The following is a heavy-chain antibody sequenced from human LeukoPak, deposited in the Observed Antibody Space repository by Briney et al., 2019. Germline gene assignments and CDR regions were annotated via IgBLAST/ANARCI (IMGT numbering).Heavy chain of an antibody. V-gene: IGHV1-8*01. CDR2: MNPNSGNT. Sequence: ASVKVSCKASGYTFTSYDINWVRQATGQGLEWMGWMNPNSGNTGYAQKFQGRVTTTRNTSISTAYMELSSLRSEDTAVYYCARVAPPYYDFWSGYSFPFDYWGQGTLVTVSS. CDR1: GYTFTSYD. J-gene: IGHJ4*02. D-gene: IGHD3-3*01. CDR3: ARVAPPYYDFWSGYSFPFDY.